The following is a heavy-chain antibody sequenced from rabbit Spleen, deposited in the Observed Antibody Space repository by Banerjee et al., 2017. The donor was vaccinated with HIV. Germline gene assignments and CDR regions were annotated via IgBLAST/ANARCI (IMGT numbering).Heavy chain of an antibody. CDR3: ARRGAGDSFAM. Sequence: QEQLVESGGGLVKPGGTLTLTCKASGFDFTTSYWICWVRQAPGKGLEWIGCIYTGDGSTYYASWAKGRFTISKTSSTTVTLKMTSLTAADTATYFCARRGAGDSFAMWGPGTLVTVS. D-gene: IGHD8-1*01. CDR1: GFDFTTSYW. J-gene: IGHJ4*01. V-gene: IGHV1S45*01. CDR2: IYTGDGST.